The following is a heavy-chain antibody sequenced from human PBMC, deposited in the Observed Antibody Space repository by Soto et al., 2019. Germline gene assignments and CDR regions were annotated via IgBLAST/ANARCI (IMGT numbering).Heavy chain of an antibody. CDR1: GFTFTSSA. CDR3: PADRDFWSGHYAFDI. CDR2: IVVGSGNT. Sequence: GASVKVSCKASGFTFTSSAVQWVRKARGQRLEWIGWIVVGSGNTNYAQKFQESVTITRDMSTSTAYMELSSLRSEDTAVYYCPADRDFWSGHYAFDIWGQGTMVTVSS. D-gene: IGHD3-3*01. J-gene: IGHJ3*02. V-gene: IGHV1-58*01.